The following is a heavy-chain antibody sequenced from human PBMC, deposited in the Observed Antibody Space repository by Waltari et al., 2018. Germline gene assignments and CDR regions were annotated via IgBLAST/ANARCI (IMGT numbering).Heavy chain of an antibody. CDR1: GGSFSGYS. J-gene: IGHJ4*02. D-gene: IGHD6-19*01. V-gene: IGHV4-34*01. CDR2: INHSGST. CDR3: ARGVSSSGWYEMYYFDY. Sequence: QVQLQQWGAGLLKPSETLSLTCAVYGGSFSGYSWSWIRQPPGKGLEWIGEINHSGSTNYNPSLKSRVTISVDTSKNQFSLKLSSVTAADTAVYYCARGVSSSGWYEMYYFDYWGQGTLVTVSS.